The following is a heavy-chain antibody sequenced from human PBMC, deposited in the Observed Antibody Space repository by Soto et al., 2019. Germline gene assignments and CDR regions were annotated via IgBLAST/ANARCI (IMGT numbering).Heavy chain of an antibody. CDR1: GFTFSSYA. CDR3: AKDLGHTYYYGSGSTKPLDY. D-gene: IGHD3-10*01. J-gene: IGHJ4*02. CDR2: ISGSGGST. V-gene: IGHV3-23*01. Sequence: PGGSLRLSCAASGFTFSSYAMSWVRQAPGKGLEWVSAISGSGGSTYYADSVKGRFTISRDNSKNTLYLQMNSLRAEDTAVYYCAKDLGHTYYYGSGSTKPLDYWGQGTLVTVSS.